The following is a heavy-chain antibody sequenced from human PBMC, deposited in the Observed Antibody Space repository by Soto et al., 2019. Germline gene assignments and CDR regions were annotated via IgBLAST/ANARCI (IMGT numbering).Heavy chain of an antibody. CDR3: ARVYSSSWYRVFDY. CDR2: INPNSGGT. J-gene: IGHJ4*02. V-gene: IGHV1-2*02. CDR1: GYTFTGYY. D-gene: IGHD6-13*01. Sequence: ASVKVSCKASGYTFTGYYMHWVRQAPGRGLEWMGWINPNSGGTNYAQKFQGRVTMTRDTSISTAYMELSRLRSDDTAGYYCARVYSSSWYRVFDYWGQGTLVTVSS.